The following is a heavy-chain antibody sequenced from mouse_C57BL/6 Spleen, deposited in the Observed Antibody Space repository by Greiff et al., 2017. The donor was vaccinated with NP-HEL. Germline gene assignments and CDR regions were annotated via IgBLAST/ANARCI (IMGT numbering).Heavy chain of an antibody. CDR2: IYPGDGDT. CDR3: ARTREAYYFDY. V-gene: IGHV1-80*01. J-gene: IGHJ2*01. CDR1: GYAFSSYW. Sequence: VQLQQSGAELVKPGASVKISCKASGYAFSSYWMNWVKQRPGKGLEWIGQIYPGDGDTNYNGKFKGKATLTADKSSSTAYMQLSSLTSEDSAVYFCARTREAYYFDYWGQGTTLTVSS.